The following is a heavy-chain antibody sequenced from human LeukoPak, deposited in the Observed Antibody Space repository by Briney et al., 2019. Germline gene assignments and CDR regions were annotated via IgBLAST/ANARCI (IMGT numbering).Heavy chain of an antibody. Sequence: PSETLSLTCAVYGDSFSGYYWSWLRQPPGKGLEWLGRIYTRGSTNYNPSLKSRVTISGDTSNNQFSLRLCSVTAAHTAVYYCAGGQGRYYYVSCRVRGYYFDYWGQGTLVTVSS. V-gene: IGHV4-4*08. J-gene: IGHJ4*02. D-gene: IGHD3-10*01. CDR1: GDSFSGYY. CDR3: AGGQGRYYYVSCRVRGYYFDY. CDR2: IYTRGST.